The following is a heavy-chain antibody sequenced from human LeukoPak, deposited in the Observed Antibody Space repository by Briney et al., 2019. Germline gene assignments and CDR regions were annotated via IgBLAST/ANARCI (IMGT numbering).Heavy chain of an antibody. CDR2: IYYTGTT. D-gene: IGHD1-1*01. V-gene: IGHV4-59*01. Sequence: SETLSLTCTVSGGSISPYKWSWLRQPPGQGLEWIGWIYYTGTTSYNPSLKGRATTSIDTSKNQFSLRLSSVTAADTAMYFCARWNVAYDAWGQATLVTVSS. CDR1: GGSISPYK. CDR3: ARWNVAYDA. J-gene: IGHJ5*02.